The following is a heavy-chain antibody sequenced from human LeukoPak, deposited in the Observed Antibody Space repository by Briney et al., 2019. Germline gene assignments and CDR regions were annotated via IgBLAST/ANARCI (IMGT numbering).Heavy chain of an antibody. J-gene: IGHJ4*02. CDR3: AREEDPRVASNPFDY. CDR2: ISSGSSFI. D-gene: IGHD5-12*01. V-gene: IGHV3-21*01. CDR1: GFTFSSYN. Sequence: GGSLRLSCAASGFTFSSYNMNWVRQAPGKGLEWVSFISSGSSFISYADSVKGRFTISRDNAKNSLYLQMNSLRVEDTAHYFCAREEDPRVASNPFDYWGQGALVTVSS.